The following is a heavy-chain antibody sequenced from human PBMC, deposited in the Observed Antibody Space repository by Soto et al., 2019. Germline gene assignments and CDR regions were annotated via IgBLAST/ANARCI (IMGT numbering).Heavy chain of an antibody. J-gene: IGHJ4*02. V-gene: IGHV4-59*01. D-gene: IGHD3-9*01. CDR1: GGSISSYY. CDR3: ASSYDILTGYYQGRDPYYFDY. CDR2: IYYSGST. Sequence: SETLSLTCTVSGGSISSYYLSWIRQPPGKGLEWIGYIYYSGSTNYNPSLKSRVTISVDTSKNQFSLKLSSVTAADTAVYYCASSYDILTGYYQGRDPYYFDYWGQGTLVTVSS.